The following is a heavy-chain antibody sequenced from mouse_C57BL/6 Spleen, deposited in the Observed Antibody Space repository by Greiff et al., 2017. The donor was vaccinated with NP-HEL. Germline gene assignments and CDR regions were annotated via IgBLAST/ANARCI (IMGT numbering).Heavy chain of an antibody. CDR3: ARGYWDYFDD. V-gene: IGHV14-3*01. D-gene: IGHD4-1*01. CDR1: GFTFKNTY. J-gene: IGHJ2*01. Sequence: EVKLRQSVAELVRPGASVKLSCTASGFTFKNTYMHWVKQRPEQGLEWIGRIDPANGNTKYAPKFQGKATITADTSSNTAYLQLSSLTSEDTAIYYCARGYWDYFDDWGQGTTLTVSS. CDR2: IDPANGNT.